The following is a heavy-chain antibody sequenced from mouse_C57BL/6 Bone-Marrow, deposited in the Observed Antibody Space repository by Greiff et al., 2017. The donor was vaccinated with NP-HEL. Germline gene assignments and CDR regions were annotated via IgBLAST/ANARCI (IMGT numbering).Heavy chain of an antibody. D-gene: IGHD1-1*02. CDR1: GYTFTSYW. CDR2: IHPNSGST. V-gene: IGHV1-64*01. J-gene: IGHJ3*01. Sequence: VQLQQSGAELVKPGASVKLCCKASGYTFTSYWMHWVKQRPGQGLEWIGMIHPNSGSTNYNEKFKSKATLTVDKSSSTAYMQLSSLTSEDSAVYYCARGVLCGFAYWGQGTLVTVSA. CDR3: ARGVLCGFAY.